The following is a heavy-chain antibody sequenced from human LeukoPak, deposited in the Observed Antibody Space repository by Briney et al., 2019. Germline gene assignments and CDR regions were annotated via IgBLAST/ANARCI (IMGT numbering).Heavy chain of an antibody. J-gene: IGHJ4*02. CDR2: INHSGST. CDR1: GGSFSGYY. D-gene: IGHD6-19*01. V-gene: IGHV4-34*01. CDR3: ARGRYSSGWSFDY. Sequence: SSETLSLTCAVYGGSFSGYYWSWIRQPPGKGLEWIGEINHSGSTNYNPSLKSRVTISVDTSKNQFSLKLSSVTAADTAVYYCARGRYSSGWSFDYWGQGTLVTVSS.